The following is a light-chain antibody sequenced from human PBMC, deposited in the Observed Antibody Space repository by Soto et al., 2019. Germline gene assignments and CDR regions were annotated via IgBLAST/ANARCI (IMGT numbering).Light chain of an antibody. V-gene: IGKV4-1*01. CDR1: QSVLYNSDNKNY. CDR3: QQYYTTLS. CDR2: WAS. J-gene: IGKJ4*01. Sequence: DIVMTQSPDSLAVSLGERATINCKSSQSVLYNSDNKNYLAWYQQKPGQPPKLLIYWASTRDSGVPDRFSGSGSGADFTLTIISLQAEYVAVYYCQQYYTTLSFGGGTKVEIK.